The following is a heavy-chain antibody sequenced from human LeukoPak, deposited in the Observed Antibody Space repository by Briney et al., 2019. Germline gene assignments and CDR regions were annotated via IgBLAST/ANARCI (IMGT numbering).Heavy chain of an antibody. CDR1: GFTFNSYG. CDR2: ISYDGSNK. D-gene: IGHD3-3*01. J-gene: IGHJ4*02. Sequence: PGGSLRLSCAASGFTFNSYGMHWVRQAPGKGLEWVAVISYDGSNKYYADSVKGRFTISRDNSKNTLYLQMNSLRAEDTAVYYCAKGGWLLSSFAFDYWGQGTLVTVSS. CDR3: AKGGWLLSSFAFDY. V-gene: IGHV3-30*18.